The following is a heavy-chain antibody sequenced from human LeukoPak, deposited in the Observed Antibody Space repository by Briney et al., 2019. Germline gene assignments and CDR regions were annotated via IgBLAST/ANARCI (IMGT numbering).Heavy chain of an antibody. CDR2: ISSSSSYI. CDR1: GFTFSSYS. Sequence: GGSLRLSCAASGFTFSSYSMNWVRRAPGKGLEWVSSISSSSSYIYYADSVKGRFTISRDNAKNSLYLQMNSLRAEDTAVYYCATEYYYDSSGYYYDYYYMDVWGKGTTVTVSS. V-gene: IGHV3-21*01. J-gene: IGHJ6*03. D-gene: IGHD3-22*01. CDR3: ATEYYYDSSGYYYDYYYMDV.